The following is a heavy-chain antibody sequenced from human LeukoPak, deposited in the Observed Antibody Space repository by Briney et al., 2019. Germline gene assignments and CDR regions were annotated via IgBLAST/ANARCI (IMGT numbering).Heavy chain of an antibody. V-gene: IGHV3-23*01. D-gene: IGHD3-9*01. CDR1: GFTFSNYA. Sequence: GGSLRLSCAASGFTFSNYAMSWVRQASGKGLEWVSAISGSGGSTYSADSVKGRFTISRDNSKNTLYLQMNSLRAEDTAVYYCAKRHPDYDILTGYAHNWFDPWGQGTLVTVSS. CDR2: ISGSGGST. CDR3: AKRHPDYDILTGYAHNWFDP. J-gene: IGHJ5*02.